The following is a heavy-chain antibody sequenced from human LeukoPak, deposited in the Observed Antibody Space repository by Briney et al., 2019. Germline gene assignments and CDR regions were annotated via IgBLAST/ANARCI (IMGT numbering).Heavy chain of an antibody. J-gene: IGHJ4*02. CDR2: ISGSGGST. V-gene: IGHV3-23*01. Sequence: GSLRLSCSASGFTFSSYAMSWVRQAPGKGLEWVSAISGSGGSTYYADSVKGRFTISRDNSKNTLYLQMNSLRAEDTAVYYCAKLGGSSSSRLDYWGQGTLVTVSS. D-gene: IGHD6-6*01. CDR3: AKLGGSSSSRLDY. CDR1: GFTFSSYA.